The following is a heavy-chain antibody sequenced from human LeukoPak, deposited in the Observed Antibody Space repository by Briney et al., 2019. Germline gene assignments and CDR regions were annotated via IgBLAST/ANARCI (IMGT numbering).Heavy chain of an antibody. Sequence: KPSETLSLTCSVSGGSISSRSYSWGWIRQPPGKGLEWIGSIYYSGSTYYNPSLKSRVTISVDTSKNQFSLKLSPVTAADPAVYYCARRGSAGWFDPWGQGTLVTVPS. D-gene: IGHD6-13*01. J-gene: IGHJ5*02. V-gene: IGHV4-39*01. CDR2: IYYSGST. CDR3: ARRGSAGWFDP. CDR1: GGSISSRSYS.